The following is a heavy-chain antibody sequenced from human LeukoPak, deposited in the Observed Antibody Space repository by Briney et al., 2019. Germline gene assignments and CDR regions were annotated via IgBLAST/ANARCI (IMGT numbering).Heavy chain of an antibody. CDR3: ARRSSGWYRYDY. V-gene: IGHV4-38-2*02. D-gene: IGHD6-19*01. Sequence: PSETLSLTCTVSGYSISSGYYWGWIRQPPGKGLEWIGSIYHSGSTYYNPSLKSRVTISVDTSKNQFSLKLTSVTAADTAVYYCARRSSGWYRYDYWGQGTLITVSS. CDR1: GYSISSGYY. CDR2: IYHSGST. J-gene: IGHJ4*02.